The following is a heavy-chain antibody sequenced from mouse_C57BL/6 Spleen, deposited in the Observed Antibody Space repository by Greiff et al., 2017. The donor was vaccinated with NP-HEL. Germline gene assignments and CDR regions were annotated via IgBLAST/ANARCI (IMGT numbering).Heavy chain of an antibody. CDR2: IDPSDSYT. J-gene: IGHJ3*01. CDR3: ARGGFAY. Sequence: QVQLQQPGAELVKPGASVKLSCKASGYTFTSYWMQWVKQRPGQGLEWIGEIDPSDSYTNYNQKFKGKATLTVDTSSSTAYMQLSSLTSEDSAVYYCARGGFAYWGQGTLATVSA. CDR1: GYTFTSYW. V-gene: IGHV1-50*01.